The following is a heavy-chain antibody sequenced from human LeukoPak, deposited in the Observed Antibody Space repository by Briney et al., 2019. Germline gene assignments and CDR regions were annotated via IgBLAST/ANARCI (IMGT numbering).Heavy chain of an antibody. Sequence: GSLRLSCAASGFIFSSYGMHWVRQAPGKGLGWGAVIWYDGSNKYYADSVKGRSTISRDNIKNTLYLQMNSLRAEDTAVYYCARASINGDELGAFDIWGQGTMVTVSS. V-gene: IGHV3-33*01. CDR1: GFIFSSYG. CDR2: IWYDGSNK. J-gene: IGHJ3*02. D-gene: IGHD4-17*01. CDR3: ARASINGDELGAFDI.